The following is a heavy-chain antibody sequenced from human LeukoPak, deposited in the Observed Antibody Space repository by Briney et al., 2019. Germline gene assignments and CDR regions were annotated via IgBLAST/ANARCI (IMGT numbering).Heavy chain of an antibody. CDR3: VRHYASGQDY. CDR1: GYTFTSYW. V-gene: IGHV5-10-1*01. D-gene: IGHD3-10*01. J-gene: IGHJ4*02. CDR2: IDPRDSFT. Sequence: GESLKFSCKASGYTFTSYWISWVRHTPGKGLEWMARIDPRDSFTRYGPSFQGHVTISSDKSINTAYLHWSSLKASDTATYYCVRHYASGQDYWGQGTLVTVSS.